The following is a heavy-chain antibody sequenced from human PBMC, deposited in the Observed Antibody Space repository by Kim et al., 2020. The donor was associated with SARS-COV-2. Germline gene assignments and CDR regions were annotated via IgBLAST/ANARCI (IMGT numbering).Heavy chain of an antibody. D-gene: IGHD2-8*01. Sequence: GGSLRLSCTASRSTFSFYWMSWVRRPPGKGLEWVANIKEDGSDSYYVDSVKGRFTISRDNAKRSMYLQMNSLRAEDTAVYYCATETSHCSAGLCYRSDYWGQGTVVTVAS. CDR3: ATETSHCSAGLCYRSDY. J-gene: IGHJ4*02. CDR1: RSTFSFYW. V-gene: IGHV3-7*03. CDR2: IKEDGSDS.